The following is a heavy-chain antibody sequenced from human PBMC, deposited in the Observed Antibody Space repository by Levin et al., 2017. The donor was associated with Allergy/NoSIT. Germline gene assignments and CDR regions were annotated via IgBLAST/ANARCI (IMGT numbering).Heavy chain of an antibody. CDR3: ARDKDYDFWIGYYTFDY. J-gene: IGHJ4*02. V-gene: IGHV3-48*02. CDR1: GFTFTLYS. D-gene: IGHD3-3*01. Sequence: GGSLRLSCAASGFTFTLYSMNWVRQAPGKGLEWVSYISDGSDIIYYADSVTGRFTISRDNARNSLYLQMNSLRNEDTAVYYGARDKDYDFWIGYYTFDYWGQGTLVTVSS. CDR2: ISDGSDII.